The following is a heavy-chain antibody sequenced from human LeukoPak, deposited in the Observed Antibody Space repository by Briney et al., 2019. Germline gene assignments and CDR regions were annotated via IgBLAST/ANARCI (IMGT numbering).Heavy chain of an antibody. CDR2: IKQDGSEK. Sequence: GGSLRLSCAASGFTVSSTYMSWVRQAPGKGLEWVANIKQDGSEKYYVDSVKGRFTISRDNAKNSLYLQMNSLRAEDTAVYYCARDLNGYSSSWYLAGYFQHWGQGTLVTVSS. V-gene: IGHV3-7*01. D-gene: IGHD6-13*01. CDR3: ARDLNGYSSSWYLAGYFQH. J-gene: IGHJ1*01. CDR1: GFTVSSTY.